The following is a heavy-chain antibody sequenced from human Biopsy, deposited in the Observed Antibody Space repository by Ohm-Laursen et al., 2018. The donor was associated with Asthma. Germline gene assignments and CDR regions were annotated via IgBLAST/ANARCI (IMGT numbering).Heavy chain of an antibody. V-gene: IGHV3-30*18. CDR2: ISYDGNHK. CDR1: GFMFRSFG. D-gene: IGHD5-12*01. J-gene: IGHJ4*02. Sequence: SLRLSCTATGFMFRSFGMHWVRQAPGKGLEWVAVISYDGNHKFYEDPVKGRFTISRDNSKNTLYLQMNSLRTEDTAVYYCAKRRGYSGHDNDYWGQGTLVIVSS. CDR3: AKRRGYSGHDNDY.